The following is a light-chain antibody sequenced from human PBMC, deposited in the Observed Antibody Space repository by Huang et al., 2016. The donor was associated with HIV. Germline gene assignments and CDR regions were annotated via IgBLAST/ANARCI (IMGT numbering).Light chain of an antibody. CDR3: QQRSTWPPT. Sequence: EIVLTQSPVTLSKSPGQRANLSCRASQSVDTYLAWYQQKPGQAPTLLIYDASHRATGIPARFSGSGSGTDFTLAISSLEPDDFAVYFCQQRSTWPPTFGGGTTMEIK. CDR2: DAS. J-gene: IGKJ4*01. CDR1: QSVDTY. V-gene: IGKV3-11*01.